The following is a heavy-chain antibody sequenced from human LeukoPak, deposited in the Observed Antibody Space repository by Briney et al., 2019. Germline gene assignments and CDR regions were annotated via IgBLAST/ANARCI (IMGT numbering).Heavy chain of an antibody. D-gene: IGHD4-17*01. CDR3: ARDEGYGDYRFDY. Sequence: ASVKVSCKASGYTFTGYYMHWVRQAPGQGLEWMGWINPNSGGTNYAQKFQGRVTMTRDTSISTAYMELRSLRSDDTAMYYCARDEGYGDYRFDYWGQGTLVTVSS. V-gene: IGHV1-2*02. CDR1: GYTFTGYY. CDR2: INPNSGGT. J-gene: IGHJ4*02.